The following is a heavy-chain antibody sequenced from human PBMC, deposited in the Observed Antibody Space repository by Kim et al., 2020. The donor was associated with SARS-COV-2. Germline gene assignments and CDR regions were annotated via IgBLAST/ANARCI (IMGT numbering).Heavy chain of an antibody. CDR1: GFTFSSYA. CDR2: ISYDGSNK. CDR3: ARSHWDYIWGSYRYWGLFDY. D-gene: IGHD3-16*02. Sequence: GGSLRLSCAASGFTFSSYAMHWVRQAPGKGLEWVAVISYDGSNKYYVDSVKGRFTISRDNSKNTLYLQMNSLRAEDTAVYYCARSHWDYIWGSYRYWGLFDYWGQGTLVTVSS. J-gene: IGHJ4*02. V-gene: IGHV3-30*04.